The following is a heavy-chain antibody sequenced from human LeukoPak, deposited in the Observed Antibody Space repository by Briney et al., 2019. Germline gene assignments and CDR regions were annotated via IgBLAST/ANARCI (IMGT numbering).Heavy chain of an antibody. V-gene: IGHV3-74*01. CDR2: INSDGINT. CDR3: VRDFTIFGVVIGAFDI. D-gene: IGHD3-3*01. CDR1: GFTFSNYW. J-gene: IGHJ3*02. Sequence: GGSLRLSCAASGFTFSNYWMHWVRQAPGKGLVWVSRINSDGINTSYADSVKGRFTISRDNAKNTLNLQMNSLRAEDTAVYYCVRDFTIFGVVIGAFDIWGQGTMVTVSS.